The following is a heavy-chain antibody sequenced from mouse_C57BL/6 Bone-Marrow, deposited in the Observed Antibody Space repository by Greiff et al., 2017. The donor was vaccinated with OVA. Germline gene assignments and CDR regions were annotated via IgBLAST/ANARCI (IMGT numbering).Heavy chain of an antibody. V-gene: IGHV1-81*01. J-gene: IGHJ2*01. Sequence: VQLQQSGAELARPGASVKLSCKASGYTFTDYGISWVKQRTGQGLEWIGEIYPRSGNTCYNEKFKGKATLTADQSSSTAYMELRSLTSEDSAVYFCARRDYADYDEEDFDYWGQGTTLTVSS. D-gene: IGHD2-4*01. CDR3: ARRDYADYDEEDFDY. CDR2: IYPRSGNT. CDR1: GYTFTDYG.